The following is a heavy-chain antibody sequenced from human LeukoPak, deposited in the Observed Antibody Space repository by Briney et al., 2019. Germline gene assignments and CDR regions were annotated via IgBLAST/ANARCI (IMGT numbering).Heavy chain of an antibody. CDR1: GFTFDDYA. CDR3: AKGYRITFGGVIGHFDY. D-gene: IGHD3-16*02. J-gene: IGHJ4*02. V-gene: IGHV3-9*01. CDR2: ISWNSGSI. Sequence: GGSLRHSCAASGFTFDDYAMHWVRQAPGKGLEWVSGISWNSGSIGYADSVKGRFTISRDNAKNSLYLQMNSLRAEDTALYYCAKGYRITFGGVIGHFDYWGQGTLVTVSS.